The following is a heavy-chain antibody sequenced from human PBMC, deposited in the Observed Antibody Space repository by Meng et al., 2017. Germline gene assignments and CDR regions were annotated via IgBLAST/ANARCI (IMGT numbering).Heavy chain of an antibody. CDR1: GYTFTSYA. CDR3: ARMGIAVAGTLGWEDY. V-gene: IGHV7-4-1*02. D-gene: IGHD6-19*01. Sequence: QVKLVQSGSELKTPGAYVKVSCKASGYTFTSYAMNWVRQAPGQGLEWMGWINTNTGNPTYAQGFTGRFVFSLDTSVSTAYLQISSLKAEDTAVYYCARMGIAVAGTLGWEDYWGQGTLVTVSS. J-gene: IGHJ4*02. CDR2: INTNTGNP.